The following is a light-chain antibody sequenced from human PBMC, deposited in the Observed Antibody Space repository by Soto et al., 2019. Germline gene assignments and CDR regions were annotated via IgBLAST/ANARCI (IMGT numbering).Light chain of an antibody. CDR2: GAS. CDR3: QHYSGSSPRFT. V-gene: IGKV3-20*01. Sequence: EIVMTQSPATLSVSPGERATLSCRASQSVSSNLAWYQQKPGQAPRLLIYGASSRATGIPDRFSGSGSGTDFSLTISRLEPEDFAIYYCQHYSGSSPRFTFGPGTRVEIK. J-gene: IGKJ3*01. CDR1: QSVSSN.